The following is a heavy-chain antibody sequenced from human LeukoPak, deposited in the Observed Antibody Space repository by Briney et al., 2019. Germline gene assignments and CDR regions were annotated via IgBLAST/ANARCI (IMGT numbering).Heavy chain of an antibody. D-gene: IGHD3-10*02. CDR1: GFTFSSYW. CDR3: ARDPERYLRTGHYDY. CDR2: IKQDGSEE. Sequence: QAGGSLRLSCAASGFTFSSYWMSWVRQAPGKGLEWVANIKQDGSEENFVDSVKGRFTISRDNAKKSLYLQMNSLRAEDTAVYYCARDPERYLRTGHYDYWGQGTLVIVSS. V-gene: IGHV3-7*01. J-gene: IGHJ4*02.